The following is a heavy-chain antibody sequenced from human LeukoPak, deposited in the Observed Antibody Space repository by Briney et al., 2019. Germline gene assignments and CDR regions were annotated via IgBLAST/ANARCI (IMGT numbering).Heavy chain of an antibody. V-gene: IGHV3-30*18. Sequence: GGSLRLSCAASGFTFSSYGMHWVRQAPGKGLEWVAVISYDGSNKYYADSVKGRFTISRDNSKNTLYLQMNSLRAEDTAVYYCAKDPHYDILTGYFDYWGQGTPVTVSS. CDR3: AKDPHYDILTGYFDY. J-gene: IGHJ4*02. D-gene: IGHD3-9*01. CDR2: ISYDGSNK. CDR1: GFTFSSYG.